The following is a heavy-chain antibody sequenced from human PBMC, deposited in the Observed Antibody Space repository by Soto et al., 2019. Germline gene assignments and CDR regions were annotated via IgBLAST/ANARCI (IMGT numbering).Heavy chain of an antibody. D-gene: IGHD2-15*01. CDR1: GYIFTAYS. CDR2: VNPSGGST. J-gene: IGHJ1*01. V-gene: IGHV1-46*01. CDR3: AREENCSDGICYSEYFQR. Sequence: QVQLEQSGAEVKKPGASVKVSCKASGYIFTAYSMHWVRRAPGQGLQWMGVVNPSGGSTNYAQKFQGRITLTRATSRNTFSMDLSSLTSEDTAVYYCAREENCSDGICYSEYFQRWGQGTLVTVSS.